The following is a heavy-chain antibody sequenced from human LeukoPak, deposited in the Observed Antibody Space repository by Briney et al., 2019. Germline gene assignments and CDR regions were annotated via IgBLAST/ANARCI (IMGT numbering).Heavy chain of an antibody. J-gene: IGHJ4*02. D-gene: IGHD6-19*01. Sequence: SETLSFTCTVSGGSISSYYWSWIRQPPGKGLEWIGYIYYSGSTNYNPSLKSRVTISVDTSKNQFSLKLSSVTAADTAVYYCARDLGWWGQGTLVTVSS. CDR1: GGSISSYY. CDR3: ARDLGW. V-gene: IGHV4-59*01. CDR2: IYYSGST.